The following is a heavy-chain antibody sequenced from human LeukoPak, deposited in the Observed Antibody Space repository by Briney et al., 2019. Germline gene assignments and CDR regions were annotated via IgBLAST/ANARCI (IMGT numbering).Heavy chain of an antibody. J-gene: IGHJ4*02. D-gene: IGHD5-24*01. CDR1: GFTFSNYW. CDR2: IKQDGTEK. Sequence: PGGSLRLSCAASGFTFSNYWMSWVRQAPGKGLEWVANIKQDGTEKYYVDSVTGRFTISRDNAKNSLYLQMDSLRAEDTAVYYCARGIRDGYGLIFDYWGRGTLVTVSS. CDR3: ARGIRDGYGLIFDY. V-gene: IGHV3-7*01.